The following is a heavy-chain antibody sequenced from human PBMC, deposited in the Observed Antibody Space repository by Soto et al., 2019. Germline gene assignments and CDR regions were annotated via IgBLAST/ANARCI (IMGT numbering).Heavy chain of an antibody. CDR2: ISGSGGST. CDR1: GFTFSSYA. CDR3: AKPIAVAGTFDV. Sequence: HPGGSLRLSCAASGFTFSSYAMSWVRQAPGKGLEWVSGISGSGGSTYYADSVKCRFTISRNNSNKTLYLQMNSLRAEDTAVYYCAKPIAVAGTFDVWGQGTLVTVSS. J-gene: IGHJ4*02. V-gene: IGHV3-23*01. D-gene: IGHD6-19*01.